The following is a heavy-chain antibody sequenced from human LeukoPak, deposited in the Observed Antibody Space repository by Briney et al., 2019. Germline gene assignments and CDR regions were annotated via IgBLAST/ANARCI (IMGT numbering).Heavy chain of an antibody. V-gene: IGHV3-66*01. CDR3: AREYSSGWYRDADY. D-gene: IGHD6-19*01. CDR1: GFTVSSNY. Sequence: QPGGSLRLSCAASGFTVSSNYMTWVRQAPGKGLEWVSVIYSGGSTDYADSVKGRFTISRDNAKNSLYLQMNSLRAEDTAVYYCAREYSSGWYRDADYWGQGTLVTVSS. J-gene: IGHJ4*02. CDR2: IYSGGST.